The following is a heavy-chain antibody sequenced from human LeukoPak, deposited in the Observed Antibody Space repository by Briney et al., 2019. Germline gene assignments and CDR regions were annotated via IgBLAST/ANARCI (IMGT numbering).Heavy chain of an antibody. CDR3: ARTLYSGSYFYDY. J-gene: IGHJ4*02. CDR2: ISYNGNGK. Sequence: GGSLRLSCAASGFTFSDYAMHWVRQAPGKELKYVSAISYNGNGKHYADSVKGRFTISRDNSKNTLYLQMGSLRAEDMAVYYCARTLYSGSYFYDYWGQGTLVTVSS. CDR1: GFTFSDYA. D-gene: IGHD1-26*01. V-gene: IGHV3-64*02.